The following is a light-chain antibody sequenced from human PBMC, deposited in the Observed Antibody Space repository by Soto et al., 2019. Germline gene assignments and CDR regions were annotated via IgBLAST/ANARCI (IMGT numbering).Light chain of an antibody. Sequence: EIVLTQSPGTLSLSPGERATLSCRASQSVSNNYLAWYQQKPGQAPRLLIYGASNRATGIPDRFSGSGSGTDFTLTISSLQSEDFAVYYCQQYNSRWTFGQGTKVDI. CDR2: GAS. CDR1: QSVSNNY. CDR3: QQYNSRWT. V-gene: IGKV3-20*01. J-gene: IGKJ1*01.